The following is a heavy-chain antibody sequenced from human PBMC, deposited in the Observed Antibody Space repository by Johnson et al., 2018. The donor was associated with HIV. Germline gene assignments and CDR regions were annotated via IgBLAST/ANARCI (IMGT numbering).Heavy chain of an antibody. CDR3: ARDRAAAGPDAFDI. J-gene: IGHJ3*02. V-gene: IGHV3-30*02. CDR2: IHYDGSNK. Sequence: QVQLVESGGGVVQPGGSLRLSCAASDFTFSSYGMHWVRQAPGKGLAWVTFIHYDGSNKYYADSVKGRFTISRDNSKNTVYLQMNSLRAEDTAVYYCARDRAAAGPDAFDIWGQGTMVTVSS. D-gene: IGHD6-13*01. CDR1: DFTFSSYG.